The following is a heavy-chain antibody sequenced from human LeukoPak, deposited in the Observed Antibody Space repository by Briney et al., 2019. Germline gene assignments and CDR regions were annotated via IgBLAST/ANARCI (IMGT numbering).Heavy chain of an antibody. Sequence: ASVKVSCKASGYTFTGYHMHWVRQAPGQGLEWMGWINPNSGGTNYAQKFQGRVTMTRDTSISTAYMELSRLRSDDTAVYYCARDFCSGGSCYSRFDYWGQGTLVTVSS. CDR1: GYTFTGYH. CDR2: INPNSGGT. D-gene: IGHD2-15*01. V-gene: IGHV1-2*02. J-gene: IGHJ4*02. CDR3: ARDFCSGGSCYSRFDY.